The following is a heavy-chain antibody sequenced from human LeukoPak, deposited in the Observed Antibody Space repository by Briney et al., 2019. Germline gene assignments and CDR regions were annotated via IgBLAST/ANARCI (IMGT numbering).Heavy chain of an antibody. V-gene: IGHV3-53*01. Sequence: GGSLRLSCVASGFTFSTYGINWVRQAPGKGLEWVSVIYDGGSTYYADSVKGRFTISRDNSKNTLYLQMNSLRAEDTAVYYCARDLGRAGVYYYYGMDVWGQGTTVTVSS. CDR3: ARDLGRAGVYYYYGMDV. J-gene: IGHJ6*02. CDR2: IYDGGST. CDR1: GFTFSTYG. D-gene: IGHD3-10*01.